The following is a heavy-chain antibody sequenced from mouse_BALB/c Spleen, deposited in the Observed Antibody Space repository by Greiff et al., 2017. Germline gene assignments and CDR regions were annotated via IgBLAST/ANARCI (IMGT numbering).Heavy chain of an antibody. CDR1: GFTFSSFG. Sequence: EVKLMESGGGLVQPGGSRKLSCAASGFTFSSFGMHWVRQAPEKGLEWVAYISSGSSTIYYGDTVKGRFTISRDNPKNTLFLQMTSLRSEDTAMYYCARGNGNPLYAMDCWGQGTSVTVSS. D-gene: IGHD2-1*01. J-gene: IGHJ4*01. CDR2: ISSGSSTI. V-gene: IGHV5-17*02. CDR3: ARGNGNPLYAMDC.